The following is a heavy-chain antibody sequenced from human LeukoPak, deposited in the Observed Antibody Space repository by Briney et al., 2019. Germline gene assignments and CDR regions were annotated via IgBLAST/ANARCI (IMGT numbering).Heavy chain of an antibody. D-gene: IGHD2-15*01. CDR2: ISSSGSTI. CDR3: ARDYLTTPGYYYYGMDV. CDR1: GFTFSDYY. Sequence: GGSLRLSCAASGFTFSDYYMSWIRQAPGKGLEWVSYISSSGSTIYYADSVKGRFTISRDNSKNTLYLQMNSLRAEDTAVYYCARDYLTTPGYYYYGMDVWGQGTTVTVSS. J-gene: IGHJ6*02. V-gene: IGHV3-11*04.